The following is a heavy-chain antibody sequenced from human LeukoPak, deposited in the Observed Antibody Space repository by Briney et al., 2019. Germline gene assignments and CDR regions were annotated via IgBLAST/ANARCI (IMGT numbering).Heavy chain of an antibody. CDR1: GGSFSGYY. J-gene: IGHJ4*02. D-gene: IGHD3-22*01. V-gene: IGHV4-4*07. Sequence: SETLSLTCAVYGGSFSGYYWSWIRQPAGKGLEWIGRIFTSGTTDYNPSLRSRVTISLDTSKNQFSLKLTSVTAADTAVFYCAREGPGGSGSHDYWGQGTLVTVSS. CDR2: IFTSGTT. CDR3: AREGPGGSGSHDY.